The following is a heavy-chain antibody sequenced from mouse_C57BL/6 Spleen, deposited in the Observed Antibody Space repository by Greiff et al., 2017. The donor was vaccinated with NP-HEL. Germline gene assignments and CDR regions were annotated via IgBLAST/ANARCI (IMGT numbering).Heavy chain of an antibody. V-gene: IGHV1-82*01. CDR2: IYPGDGDT. D-gene: IGHD2-5*01. CDR1: GYAFSSSW. J-gene: IGHJ1*03. Sequence: QVQLQQSGPELVKPGASVKISCKASGYAFSSSWMNWVKQRPGKGLEWIGRIYPGDGDTNYNGKFKGKATLTADKSSSTAYMQLSSLTSEDSAVYLHAREAYYSNLYWYFDVWGTGTTVTVSS. CDR3: AREAYYSNLYWYFDV.